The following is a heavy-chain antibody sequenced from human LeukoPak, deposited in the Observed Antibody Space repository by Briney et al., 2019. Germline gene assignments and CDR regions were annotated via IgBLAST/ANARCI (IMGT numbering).Heavy chain of an antibody. V-gene: IGHV1-18*01. D-gene: IGHD6-19*01. CDR1: GGTFSSYA. CDR3: ARDSYSSGWYLDY. J-gene: IGHJ4*02. CDR2: ISAYNGNT. Sequence: ASVKVSCKASGGTFSSYAISWVRQAPGQGLEWMGWISAYNGNTKYAQKLQGRVTMTTDTPTSTACMELRSLRSDDTAVYYCARDSYSSGWYLDYWGQGTLVTVSS.